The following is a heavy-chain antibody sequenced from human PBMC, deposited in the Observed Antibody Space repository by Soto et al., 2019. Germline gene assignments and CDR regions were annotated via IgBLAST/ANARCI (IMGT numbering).Heavy chain of an antibody. CDR3: TITYYYDSSGPRSVDY. J-gene: IGHJ4*02. D-gene: IGHD3-22*01. Sequence: EVPLVESGGGLVKPGGSLRLSCAASGFTFSNAWMSWVRQAPGKGLEWVGRIKSKTDGGTTDYAAPVKGRFTISRDDSKNTLYLQMNSLKTEDTAVYYCTITYYYDSSGPRSVDYWGQGTLVTVSS. CDR1: GFTFSNAW. V-gene: IGHV3-15*01. CDR2: IKSKTDGGTT.